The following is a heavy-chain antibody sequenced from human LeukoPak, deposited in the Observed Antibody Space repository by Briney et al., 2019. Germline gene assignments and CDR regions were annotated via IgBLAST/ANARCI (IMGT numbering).Heavy chain of an antibody. D-gene: IGHD4-17*01. Sequence: ASLNVSCTASGYTFSSYDINWVRQATGQGLEWMGGMNHNSGNTGYAYKIQRRVTTTRNTTKSTSYMELSSLRSEDTAVYYCARGLFDDYGDYVGLWGFDSWGQGTLVTVSS. CDR1: GYTFSSYD. J-gene: IGHJ5*01. CDR3: ARGLFDDYGDYVGLWGFDS. V-gene: IGHV1-8*01. CDR2: MNHNSGNT.